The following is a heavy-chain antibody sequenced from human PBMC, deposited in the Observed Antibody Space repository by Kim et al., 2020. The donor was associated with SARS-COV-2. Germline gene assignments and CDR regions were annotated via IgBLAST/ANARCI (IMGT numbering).Heavy chain of an antibody. D-gene: IGHD3-16*01. V-gene: IGHV3-9*01. J-gene: IGHJ5*01. CDR1: GFTFDDYA. Sequence: GGSLRLSCTTSGFTFDDYAMHWVRQVPGKGLEWVSSISWNSGFMKYADSVKGRFTISRDDATGSLNLQMNSLRAEDTAFYFCAKDTQPYAYGLLDSWGQGTLVTVSS. CDR2: ISWNSGFM. CDR3: AKDTQPYAYGLLDS.